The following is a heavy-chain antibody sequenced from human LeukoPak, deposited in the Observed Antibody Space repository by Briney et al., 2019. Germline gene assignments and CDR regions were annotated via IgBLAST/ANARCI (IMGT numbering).Heavy chain of an antibody. Sequence: GGSLRLSCAASGLTVSSNYMSWVRQAPGKGLEWVSVIYSGGSTYYADSVKGRFTISRDNSKNTLYLQMNSLRAEDTAVYYCARDPSRRGDAFDIWGQGTMVTVSS. CDR2: IYSGGST. CDR1: GLTVSSNY. J-gene: IGHJ3*02. CDR3: ARDPSRRGDAFDI. V-gene: IGHV3-53*05.